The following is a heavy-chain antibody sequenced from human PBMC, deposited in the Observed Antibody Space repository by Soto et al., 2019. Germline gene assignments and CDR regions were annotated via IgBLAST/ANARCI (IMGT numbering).Heavy chain of an antibody. J-gene: IGHJ4*02. CDR3: ARDCSSTSCYVGFDY. Sequence: VGSLRLSCAASGFTFSDYYMSWIRQAPGKGLEWVSYISSSGSTIYYADSVKGRFTISRDNAKNSLYLQMNSLRAEDTAVYYCARDCSSTSCYVGFDYWGQGTLVNVSS. CDR1: GFTFSDYY. CDR2: ISSSGSTI. V-gene: IGHV3-11*01. D-gene: IGHD2-2*01.